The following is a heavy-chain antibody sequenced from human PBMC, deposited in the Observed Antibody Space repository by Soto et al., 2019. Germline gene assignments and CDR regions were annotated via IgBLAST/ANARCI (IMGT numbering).Heavy chain of an antibody. V-gene: IGHV4-39*01. CDR1: GGSINGRTYH. J-gene: IGHJ4*02. CDR2: IYYGGGT. CDR3: ARLTKKPLWSYGDSFEIFDY. Sequence: NPSETLSLTCAVSGGSINGRTYHWGRVRQPPGKGLEWIGSIYYGGGTQYNPSLQSRVTMSVDTSTNQFSLKLRSVTAADVAVYFCARLTKKPLWSYGDSFEIFDYWGPGTLVTVSS. D-gene: IGHD4-17*01.